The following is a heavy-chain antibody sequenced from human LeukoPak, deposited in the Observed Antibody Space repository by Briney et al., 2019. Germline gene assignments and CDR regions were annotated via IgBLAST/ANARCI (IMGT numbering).Heavy chain of an antibody. J-gene: IGHJ3*02. V-gene: IGHV4-4*02. CDR2: IYHSGST. Sequence: SETLSLTCAVSGASISSSYWWSWVRQPPGKGLEWIGEIYHSGSTNYNPSLESRVTISVDTSKNQLSLKLTSVTAADMAVYYCARDRSSGYYSDAFDIWGQGTMVTVSS. D-gene: IGHD3-22*01. CDR3: ARDRSSGYYSDAFDI. CDR1: GASISSSYW.